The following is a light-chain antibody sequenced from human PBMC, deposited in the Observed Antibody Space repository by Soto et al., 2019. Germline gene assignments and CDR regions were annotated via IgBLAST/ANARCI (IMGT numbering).Light chain of an antibody. CDR3: QQCNTFWT. Sequence: DIQMTQSPSTLSASVGDRVTITCRASQSISRWLAWYQQKPGKAPKLLIYDVSSLESGVPSRLSGTGSGTEFTLTIRSLQPDDHATYYCQQCNTFWTFGQGTKVDIK. J-gene: IGKJ1*01. V-gene: IGKV1-5*01. CDR1: QSISRW. CDR2: DVS.